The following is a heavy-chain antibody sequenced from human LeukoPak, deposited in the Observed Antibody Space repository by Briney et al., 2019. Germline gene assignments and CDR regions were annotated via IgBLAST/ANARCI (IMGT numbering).Heavy chain of an antibody. V-gene: IGHV4-61*02. J-gene: IGHJ3*02. D-gene: IGHD3-22*01. CDR3: ARDWGYYDSSGYYYGGDAFVI. Sequence: PSETLSLTCTVSGGSISSGSYYWSWIRQPAGKGLEWIGRIYTSGSTNYNPSLKSRVTISVDTSKNQFSLKLSSVTAADTAVYYCARDWGYYDSSGYYYGGDAFVIWGQGTMVTVSS. CDR2: IYTSGST. CDR1: GGSISSGSYY.